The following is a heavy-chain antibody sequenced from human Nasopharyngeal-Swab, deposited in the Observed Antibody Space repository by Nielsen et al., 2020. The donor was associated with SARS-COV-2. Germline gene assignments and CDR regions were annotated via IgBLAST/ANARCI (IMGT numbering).Heavy chain of an antibody. CDR1: GLTFSSYA. CDR2: ISYDGSNK. D-gene: IGHD2-8*02. Sequence: GGSLRLSCEASGLTFSSYAMHWVRQAPGKGLEWVAVISYDGSNKYYADSVKGRFTISRDNSKNTLYLQMNSLRAEDTAVYYCARDTGGVLGYWGQGTLVTVSS. J-gene: IGHJ4*02. CDR3: ARDTGGVLGY. V-gene: IGHV3-30-3*01.